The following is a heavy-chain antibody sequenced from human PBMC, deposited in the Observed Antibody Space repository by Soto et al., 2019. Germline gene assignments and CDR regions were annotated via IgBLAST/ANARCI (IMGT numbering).Heavy chain of an antibody. D-gene: IGHD2-2*01. CDR2: IYQSGTT. CDR1: GGSIGRSNW. J-gene: IGHJ6*02. Sequence: SETLSLTCVVSGGSIGRSNWWSWVRQPPGKGLEWIGEIYQSGTTNYNPSFEGRVTMAVDKSKNQFSLQMSSVTAADTAVYYCARVDCSSTSCRDFYFYYGMDVWGQGTTVTVSS. V-gene: IGHV4-4*02. CDR3: ARVDCSSTSCRDFYFYYGMDV.